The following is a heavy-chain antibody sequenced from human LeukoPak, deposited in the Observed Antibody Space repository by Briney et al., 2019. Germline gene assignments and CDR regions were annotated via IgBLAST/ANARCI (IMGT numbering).Heavy chain of an antibody. V-gene: IGHV3-23*01. J-gene: IGHJ5*02. CDR2: ISGSGGST. CDR3: AKDLHYGSGSP. CDR1: GVTFSSYA. Sequence: GGSLRLSCAASGVTFSSYAMSWVRQAPGNGLEWVSAISGSGGSTYYADSVKGRFTNSRDNSKNTLYLQMDSLRAEDTAVYYCAKDLHYGSGSPWGQGTLVTVSS. D-gene: IGHD3-10*01.